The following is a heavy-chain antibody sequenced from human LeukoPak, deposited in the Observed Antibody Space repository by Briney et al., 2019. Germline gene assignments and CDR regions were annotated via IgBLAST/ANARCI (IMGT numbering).Heavy chain of an antibody. CDR3: ARDPLYYYDSSGDY. Sequence: GGSLRLSCAASGFTVSSNYMSWVRQAPGKGLEWVSVIYSGGSTYYADSVKGRFTISRDNSKNTLYLQMNSLRAEDTAVYYCARDPLYYYDSSGDYWGQGTLVTVSS. CDR2: IYSGGST. CDR1: GFTVSSNY. V-gene: IGHV3-66*01. J-gene: IGHJ4*02. D-gene: IGHD3-22*01.